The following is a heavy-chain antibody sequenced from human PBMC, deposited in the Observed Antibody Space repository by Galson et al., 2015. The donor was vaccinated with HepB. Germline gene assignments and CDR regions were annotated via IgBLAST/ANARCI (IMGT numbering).Heavy chain of an antibody. CDR1: GFTFSSYN. CDR2: INYSSGTI. J-gene: IGHJ6*02. D-gene: IGHD3-3*01. CDR3: ARVECRGAACQGFGMDV. Sequence: SLRLSCAASGFTFSSYNMNWVRQAPGKGLEWLAYINYSSGTIYYADSVMGRFTISRDNAKNSLFLQMDSLRAEDTAMYYCARVECRGAACQGFGMDVWGQGTAVTVSS. V-gene: IGHV3-48*01.